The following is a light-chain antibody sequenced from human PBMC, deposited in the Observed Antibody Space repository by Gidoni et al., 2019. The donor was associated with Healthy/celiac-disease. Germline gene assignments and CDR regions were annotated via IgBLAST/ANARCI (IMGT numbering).Light chain of an antibody. Sequence: NQMTKSPSSVSASVVDRVTITCRASQGISSWLAWYQQQPEKAPKLLIYAASCVQSGVPSRFRGSGSGTDFTLTISSLQPEDFATYYCQQANSFPWTFGQGTKVEIK. V-gene: IGKV1-12*02. J-gene: IGKJ1*01. CDR1: QGISSW. CDR3: QQANSFPWT. CDR2: AAS.